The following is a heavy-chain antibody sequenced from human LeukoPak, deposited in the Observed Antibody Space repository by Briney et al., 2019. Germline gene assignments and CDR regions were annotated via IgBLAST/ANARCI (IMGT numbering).Heavy chain of an antibody. V-gene: IGHV4-59*08. CDR2: VSYSGRT. CDR3: ARHERGAENLDY. J-gene: IGHJ4*02. Sequence: SETLSLTCTVSGASISNYYWSWIRQLPGKGLECIGYVSYSGRTNHNPSLKSRVTISADTSKSQFSLKLTSVTAADTAVYYCARHERGAENLDYWGQGTLVTVSS. D-gene: IGHD1-1*01. CDR1: GASISNYY.